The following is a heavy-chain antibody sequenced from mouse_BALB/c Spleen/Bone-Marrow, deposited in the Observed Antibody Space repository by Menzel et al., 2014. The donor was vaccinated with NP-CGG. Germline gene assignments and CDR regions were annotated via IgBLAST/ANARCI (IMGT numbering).Heavy chain of an antibody. V-gene: IGHV7-3*02. CDR3: ARDDYYAMDY. Sequence: EVMLVESGGGLVQPGGSLRLSCATSGFTFTDYYRSWVRQPPGKALEWLGFIRNKANGYTTEYSASVKGRFTISRDNSQSILYLQMNTLRAEDSATYYRARDDYYAMDYWGQGTSVTVSS. CDR2: IRNKANGYTT. J-gene: IGHJ4*01. CDR1: GFTFTDYY.